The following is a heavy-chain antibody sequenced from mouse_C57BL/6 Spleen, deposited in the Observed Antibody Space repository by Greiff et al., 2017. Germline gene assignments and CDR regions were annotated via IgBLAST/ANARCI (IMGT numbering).Heavy chain of an antibody. CDR3: TGDYGSSYGFAY. CDR1: GFTFSNYW. J-gene: IGHJ3*01. CDR2: IRLKSDNYAT. D-gene: IGHD1-1*01. Sequence: EVKVEESGGGLVQPGGSMKLSCVASGFTFSNYWMNWVRQSPEKGLEWVAQIRLKSDNYATHYAESVKGRFTISRDDSKSSVYLQMNNVRAEDTGIYYCTGDYGSSYGFAYWGQGTLVTVSA. V-gene: IGHV6-3*01.